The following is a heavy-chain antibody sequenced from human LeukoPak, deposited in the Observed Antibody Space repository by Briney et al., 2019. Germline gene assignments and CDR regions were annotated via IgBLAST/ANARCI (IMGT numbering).Heavy chain of an antibody. CDR2: IIPIFGTA. CDR1: GGTFSSYA. CDR3: ARGGYCSSTSCYSFDY. J-gene: IGHJ4*02. Sequence: ASVKVSCKASGGTFSSYAISWVRQAPGQGLEWMGGIIPIFGTANYAQKFQGRVTITADESTSTAYMELSGLRSEDTAVYYCARGGYCSSTSCYSFDYWGQGTLVTVSS. V-gene: IGHV1-69*01. D-gene: IGHD2-2*02.